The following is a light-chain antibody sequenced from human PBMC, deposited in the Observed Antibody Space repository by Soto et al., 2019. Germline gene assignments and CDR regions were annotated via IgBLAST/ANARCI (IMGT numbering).Light chain of an antibody. CDR2: DVS. CDR1: SSDVGGYNY. Sequence: QSVLTQPASVSGAPGQSITISCPGTSSDVGGYNYVSWYQQHPGKAPKLMIYDVSNRPSGVSNRFSGSKSGNTASLTISGLQAEDEADYYCSSYTSSSTPVVFGGGTKATVL. V-gene: IGLV2-14*01. CDR3: SSYTSSSTPVV. J-gene: IGLJ2*01.